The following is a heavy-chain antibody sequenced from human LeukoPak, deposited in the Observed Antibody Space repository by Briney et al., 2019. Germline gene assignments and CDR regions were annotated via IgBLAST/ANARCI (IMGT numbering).Heavy chain of an antibody. CDR2: IYYSGST. CDR3: ARDEEEDGYNAKTIDY. Sequence: SETLSLTCTVSGGSISSYYWSWIRQPPGKGLEWIGYIYYSGSTNYNPSLKSRVTISVDTSKNQFSLKLSSVTAADTAVYYCARDEEEDGYNAKTIDYWGQGTLVTVSS. CDR1: GGSISSYY. D-gene: IGHD5-24*01. V-gene: IGHV4-59*01. J-gene: IGHJ4*02.